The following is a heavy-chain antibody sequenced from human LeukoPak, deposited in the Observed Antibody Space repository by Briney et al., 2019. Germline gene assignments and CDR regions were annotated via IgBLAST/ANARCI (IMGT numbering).Heavy chain of an antibody. CDR1: GGSISSGGYS. Sequence: SQTLSLTCAVSGGSISSGGYSWSWIRQPPGKGLEWIGYIYHSGSTYYNPSPKSRVTISVDRSKNQFSLKLSSVTAADTAVYYCARVDSDDAFDIWGQGTMVTVSS. CDR2: IYHSGST. D-gene: IGHD2-2*03. V-gene: IGHV4-30-2*01. J-gene: IGHJ3*02. CDR3: ARVDSDDAFDI.